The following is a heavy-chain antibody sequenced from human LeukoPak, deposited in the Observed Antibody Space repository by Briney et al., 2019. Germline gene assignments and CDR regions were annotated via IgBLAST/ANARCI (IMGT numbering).Heavy chain of an antibody. J-gene: IGHJ4*02. D-gene: IGHD2-15*01. V-gene: IGHV1-2*02. CDR2: INPNSGGT. CDR1: GYTFTGYY. Sequence: ASVKVSCKASGYTFTGYYMHWVRQAPGQGLEWVGWINPNSGGTNYAQKFQGRVTMTRDTSISTAYMELSRLRSDDTAVYYCARESIVVVVAATGIDYWGQGTLVTVSS. CDR3: ARESIVVVVAATGIDY.